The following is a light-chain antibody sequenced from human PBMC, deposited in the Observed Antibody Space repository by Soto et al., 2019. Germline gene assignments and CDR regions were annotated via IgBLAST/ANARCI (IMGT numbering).Light chain of an antibody. V-gene: IGKV1-5*03. CDR2: KAS. CDR3: QQYNSSPWT. Sequence: DSQMTQSPATVSAAVGDRVTNSCRASQSISSWVAWYQQKPGKAPKLLIYKASNLESGVPSRFSGSGSGTEFTLTISSLLPDDFATYYCQQYNSSPWTFGQGTKVEVK. CDR1: QSISSW. J-gene: IGKJ1*01.